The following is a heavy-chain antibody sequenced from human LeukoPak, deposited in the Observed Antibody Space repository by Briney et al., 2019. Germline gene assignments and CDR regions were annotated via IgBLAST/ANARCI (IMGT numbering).Heavy chain of an antibody. CDR2: ISYDGDNK. V-gene: IGHV3-30-3*01. J-gene: IGHJ4*02. D-gene: IGHD4-17*01. CDR1: GFTFSAYA. Sequence: GGSLRLSCAASGFTFSAYAMHWVRQAPGKGLEWVAVISYDGDNKYYAGSVKGRFTISRDNSNNMLYLQMNSLRAEDTAVYYCATHKVTVTTSPFDYWGQGTLVTVSS. CDR3: ATHKVTVTTSPFDY.